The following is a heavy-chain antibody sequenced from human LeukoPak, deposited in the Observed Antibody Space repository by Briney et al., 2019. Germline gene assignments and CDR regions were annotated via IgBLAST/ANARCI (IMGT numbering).Heavy chain of an antibody. D-gene: IGHD1-26*01. CDR3: AKIVGVYFGAFDI. Sequence: GGSLRLSCAASGFTFSSYAMSWVRQAPGKGREGVSAISGSGGTTYYPDSGKGWFTISRDNSKNTLYLQMNSLIAEDTAVYYCAKIVGVYFGAFDIWGQGTMVPVSS. J-gene: IGHJ3*02. CDR2: ISGSGGTT. CDR1: GFTFSSYA. V-gene: IGHV3-23*01.